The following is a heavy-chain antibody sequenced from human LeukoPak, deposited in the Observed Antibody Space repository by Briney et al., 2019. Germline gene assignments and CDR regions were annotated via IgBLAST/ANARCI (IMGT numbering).Heavy chain of an antibody. D-gene: IGHD6-13*01. Sequence: GGSLRLSCAASGFTFSSYAMSWVPQAPGKGLEWLSAISGSGGSTYYADSVKGRFTISRDNSKNTLYLQMNSLRAEDTAVYYCAKGGSSWIFDYWGQGTLVTVSS. V-gene: IGHV3-23*01. CDR1: GFTFSSYA. J-gene: IGHJ4*02. CDR3: AKGGSSWIFDY. CDR2: ISGSGGST.